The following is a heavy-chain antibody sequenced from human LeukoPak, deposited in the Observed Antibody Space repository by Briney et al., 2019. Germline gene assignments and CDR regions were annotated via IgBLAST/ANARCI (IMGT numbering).Heavy chain of an antibody. CDR1: GFTFATYV. J-gene: IGHJ4*02. CDR2: ITGNGATT. Sequence: PGGSLRLSCAASGFTFATYVMSWVRQTPGKGLEWVSSITGNGATTYYSDSVKGRFTISRDNSRNTLSLQMSSLRVEDTAVYYCAKERRRVDTEMVRSYYFENWGQGTLVTVSS. D-gene: IGHD5-18*01. CDR3: AKERRRVDTEMVRSYYFEN. V-gene: IGHV3-23*01.